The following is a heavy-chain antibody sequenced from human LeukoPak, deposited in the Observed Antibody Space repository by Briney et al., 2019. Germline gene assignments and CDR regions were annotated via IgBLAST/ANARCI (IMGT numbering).Heavy chain of an antibody. CDR3: ARNGYFYSSGWYY. J-gene: IGHJ4*02. CDR1: GGSFSGYY. V-gene: IGHV4-34*01. D-gene: IGHD6-19*01. Sequence: SETPSLTCAVYGGSFSGYYWSWIRQPPGKGLEWIGEINHSGSTNYNPSLKSRVTISVDTSKNQFSLKLSSVTAADTAVYYCARNGYFYSSGWYYWGQGTLVTVSS. CDR2: INHSGST.